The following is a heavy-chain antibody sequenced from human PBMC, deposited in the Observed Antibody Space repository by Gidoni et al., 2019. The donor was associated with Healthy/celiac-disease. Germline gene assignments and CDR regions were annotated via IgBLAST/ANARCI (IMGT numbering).Heavy chain of an antibody. J-gene: IGHJ3*02. V-gene: IGHV4-59*01. Sequence: QVQLQESGPGLVKPSETLSLTCTVSGGSISSYYWSWIRQPPGKGLEWIGYIYYSGSTNYNPSLKSRVTISVDTSKNQFSLKLSSVTAADTAVYYCARGRYYGSGSSTTNDAFDIWGQGTMVTVSS. CDR2: IYYSGST. CDR1: GGSISSYY. D-gene: IGHD3-10*01. CDR3: ARGRYYGSGSSTTNDAFDI.